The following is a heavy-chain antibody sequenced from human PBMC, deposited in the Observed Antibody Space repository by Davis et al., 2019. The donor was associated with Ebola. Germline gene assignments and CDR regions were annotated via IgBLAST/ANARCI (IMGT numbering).Heavy chain of an antibody. D-gene: IGHD4-17*01. Sequence: GESLKISCKGSGYSFTSYWIGWVRQMPGKGLEWMGIIYPGDSDTRYSPSFQGQVTISADKSISTAYLQRSSLKASDTAMYYCARWDYGDYVRRGWFDPWGQGTLVTVSS. V-gene: IGHV5-51*01. CDR1: GYSFTSYW. J-gene: IGHJ5*02. CDR2: IYPGDSDT. CDR3: ARWDYGDYVRRGWFDP.